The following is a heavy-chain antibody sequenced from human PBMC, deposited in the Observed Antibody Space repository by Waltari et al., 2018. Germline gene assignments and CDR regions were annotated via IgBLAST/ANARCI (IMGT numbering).Heavy chain of an antibody. D-gene: IGHD1-26*01. CDR3: ARHYSGSLGRKYYFDY. J-gene: IGHJ4*02. CDR1: FGPIISSSYY. Sequence: QLQLQESGPGLVKPSETLSLTCTVSFGPIISSSYYGGWIRQPPGQGLEGIGSIYYSWSPYYNPSLKSRVTISVDTSKNQFSLKLSSVTAADTAVYYCARHYSGSLGRKYYFDYWGQGTLVTVSS. V-gene: IGHV4-39*01. CDR2: IYYSWSP.